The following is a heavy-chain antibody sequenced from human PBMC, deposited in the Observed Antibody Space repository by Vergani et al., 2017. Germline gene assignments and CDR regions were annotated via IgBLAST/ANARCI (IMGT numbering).Heavy chain of an antibody. J-gene: IGHJ6*03. CDR2: IKHSGST. D-gene: IGHD2-2*01. CDR1: GGSFSGYY. Sequence: QVQLQQWGAGLLKPSETLSLTCAVYGGSFSGYYWSWIRQPPGKGLEWMGEIKHSGSTNYNPSLKSRVTISVDTYKNQFSLKLGSVTAAETAVYYCARGRRDSGADCSSTSCHRLRYYYYYMDVWGKGTTVTVSS. V-gene: IGHV4-34*01. CDR3: ARGRRDSGADCSSTSCHRLRYYYYYMDV.